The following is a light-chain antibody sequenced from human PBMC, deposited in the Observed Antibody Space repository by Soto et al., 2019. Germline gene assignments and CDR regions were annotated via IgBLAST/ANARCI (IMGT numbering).Light chain of an antibody. Sequence: QSVLTQPASVSGSPGQSITISCTGTSSDVGGYYYVSWYQHHPGKAPKLIIYQVTSRPSGVSNRFSASKSVNTASLTISALQAEDEALYYCCSYSSSSTFYVFGTGTKVTVL. CDR3: CSYSSSSTFYV. V-gene: IGLV2-14*01. CDR1: SSDVGGYYY. CDR2: QVT. J-gene: IGLJ1*01.